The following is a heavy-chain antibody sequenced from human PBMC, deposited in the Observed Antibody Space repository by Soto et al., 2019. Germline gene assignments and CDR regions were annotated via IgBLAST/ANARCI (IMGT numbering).Heavy chain of an antibody. CDR1: GFTVSSYG. CDR2: IWYDGSNK. Sequence: GGSLRLSCAASGFTVSSYGMHWVRQAPGKGLEWVAVIWYDGSNKYYADSVKGRFTISRDNSKNTLYLQMNSLRAEDTAVYYCARDFGSGYGTGDYWGQGTLVTVSS. D-gene: IGHD5-12*01. CDR3: ARDFGSGYGTGDY. V-gene: IGHV3-33*01. J-gene: IGHJ4*02.